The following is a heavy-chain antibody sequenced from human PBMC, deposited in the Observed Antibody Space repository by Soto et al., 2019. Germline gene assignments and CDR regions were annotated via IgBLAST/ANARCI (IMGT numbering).Heavy chain of an antibody. V-gene: IGHV1-69*13. CDR1: GGTFSSYA. J-gene: IGHJ6*02. CDR2: IIPIFGTA. CDR3: ARPSPLRFLEWSPRPEDYYYGMDA. D-gene: IGHD3-3*01. Sequence: SVKVSCKASGGTFSSYAISWVRQAPGQGLEWMGGIIPIFGTANYAQKFQGRVTITADESTSTAYMELSSLRSEDTAVYYCARPSPLRFLEWSPRPEDYYYGMDAWGQGTTVTVSS.